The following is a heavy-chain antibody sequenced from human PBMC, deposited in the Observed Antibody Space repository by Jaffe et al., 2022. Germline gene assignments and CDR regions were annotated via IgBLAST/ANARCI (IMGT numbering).Heavy chain of an antibody. CDR3: ASSSEKLRYFDWLSNDAFDI. CDR1: GGSISSGSYY. CDR2: IYTSGST. J-gene: IGHJ3*02. Sequence: QVQLQESGPGLVKPSQTLSLTCTVSGGSISSGSYYWSWIRQPAGKGLEWIGRIYTSGSTNYNPSLKSRVTISVDTSKNQFSLKLSSVTAADTAVYYCASSSEKLRYFDWLSNDAFDIWGQGTMVTVSS. D-gene: IGHD3-9*01. V-gene: IGHV4-61*02.